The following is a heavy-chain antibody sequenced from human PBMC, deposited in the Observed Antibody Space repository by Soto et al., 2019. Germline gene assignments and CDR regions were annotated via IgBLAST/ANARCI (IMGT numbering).Heavy chain of an antibody. D-gene: IGHD4-17*01. Sequence: ASVKVSCKASGDTFTTYFVHWVRQAPGQGLEWMGVINPSDGSTTYAQSFQGRVTMTRDTSTSTVYMELSSLKASDTAMYYCASDYGGNRGFDYWGQGTLVTVSS. V-gene: IGHV1-46*01. CDR1: GDTFTTYF. CDR3: ASDYGGNRGFDY. CDR2: INPSDGST. J-gene: IGHJ4*02.